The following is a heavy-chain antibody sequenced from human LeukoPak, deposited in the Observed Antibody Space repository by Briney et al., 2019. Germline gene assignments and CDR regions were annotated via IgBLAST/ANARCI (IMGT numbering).Heavy chain of an antibody. D-gene: IGHD2-21*02. CDR1: GGSFSGYY. J-gene: IGHJ6*02. Sequence: ASETLSLTCAVYGGSFSGYYWSWIRQPPGKGLEWIGEINHSGSTNYNPSLKSRVTISVDTSKNQFSLKLSSVTAADTAVYYCARAARLAYCGGDCPRYYYYYGMDVWGQGTTVTVSS. CDR3: ARAARLAYCGGDCPRYYYYYGMDV. V-gene: IGHV4-34*01. CDR2: INHSGST.